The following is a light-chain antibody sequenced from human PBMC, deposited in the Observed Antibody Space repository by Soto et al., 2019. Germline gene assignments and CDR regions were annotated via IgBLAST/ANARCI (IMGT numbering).Light chain of an antibody. V-gene: IGLV1-40*01. CDR2: GNS. Sequence: QSVLTQPPSVSGSPGQRVTISCTGSSSNIGAGYHVHWYQQLPGTAPKLLIYGNSNRPSGVPDRFSGSKSDTSASLAITGLLAEDEADYYCQSYDIRLSGWVFGGGTKQPVL. J-gene: IGLJ3*02. CDR1: SSNIGAGYH. CDR3: QSYDIRLSGWV.